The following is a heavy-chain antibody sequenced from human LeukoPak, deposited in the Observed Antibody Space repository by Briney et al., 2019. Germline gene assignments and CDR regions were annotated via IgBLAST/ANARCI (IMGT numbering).Heavy chain of an antibody. CDR1: GFTFSSYA. CDR3: AKLPTGYPNWFDP. CDR2: IGGSGDST. Sequence: GGSLRLSCAASGFTFSSYAMSWVRQAPGKGLEWVSAIGGSGDSTYYTDSVTGRFTISRDNSKNTLYLQMNSLRAEDTALYYCAKLPTGYPNWFDPWGQGTLVTVSS. D-gene: IGHD3-9*01. V-gene: IGHV3-23*01. J-gene: IGHJ5*02.